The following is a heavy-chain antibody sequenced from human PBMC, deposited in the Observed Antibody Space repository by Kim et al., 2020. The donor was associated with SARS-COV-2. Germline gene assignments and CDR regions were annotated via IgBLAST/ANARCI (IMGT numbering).Heavy chain of an antibody. CDR1: GGSISSGGYY. CDR2: IYHSGST. Sequence: SETLSLTCTVSGGSISSGGYYWSWIRQHPGKGLEWIGYIYHSGSTYYNPSLKSRVSISVDTSKNQFSLKLSSVTAADTAVYYCARSRYYGSGDAFDIWGQATMVTVSS. V-gene: IGHV4-31*03. D-gene: IGHD3-10*01. CDR3: ARSRYYGSGDAFDI. J-gene: IGHJ3*02.